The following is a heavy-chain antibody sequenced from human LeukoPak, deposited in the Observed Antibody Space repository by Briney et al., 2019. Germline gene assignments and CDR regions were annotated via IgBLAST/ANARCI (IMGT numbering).Heavy chain of an antibody. CDR1: GYTFTSYD. CDR2: MNPNSGNT. CDR3: AKGIVNWGKFYLHY. Sequence: ASVKVSCKASGYTFTSYDINWVRQATGQGLEWMGWMNPNSGNTGYAQKFQGRVTMTRNTSISTAYMELSSLRSEDTAVYYCAKGIVNWGKFYLHYWGQGTLVTVSS. D-gene: IGHD7-27*01. V-gene: IGHV1-8*01. J-gene: IGHJ4*02.